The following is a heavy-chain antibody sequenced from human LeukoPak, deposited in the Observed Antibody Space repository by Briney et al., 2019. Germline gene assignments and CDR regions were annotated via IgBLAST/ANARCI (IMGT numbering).Heavy chain of an antibody. Sequence: SETLSLTCAVYGGSFSGYYWSWIRQPPGKGLEWIGEINHSGSTNYNPSLKSRVTISVDTSKNQFSLKLSSVTAADTAVYYCATVGTYYYDSSGYSHTWFDPWGQGTLVTVSS. CDR2: INHSGST. CDR1: GGSFSGYY. V-gene: IGHV4-34*01. J-gene: IGHJ5*02. CDR3: ATVGTYYYDSSGYSHTWFDP. D-gene: IGHD3-22*01.